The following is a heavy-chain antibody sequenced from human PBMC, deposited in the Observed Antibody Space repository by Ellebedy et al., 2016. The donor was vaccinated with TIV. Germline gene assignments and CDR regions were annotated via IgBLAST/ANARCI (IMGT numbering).Heavy chain of an antibody. Sequence: GESLKISXAASGFTFSSYAMHWVRQAPGKGLEWVAVISYDGSNKYYADSVKGRFTISRDNSKNTLYLQMNSLRAEDTAVYYCAKDRWSVSSSWCLDYWGQGTLVTVSS. CDR3: AKDRWSVSSSWCLDY. V-gene: IGHV3-30-3*01. CDR2: ISYDGSNK. D-gene: IGHD6-13*01. J-gene: IGHJ4*02. CDR1: GFTFSSYA.